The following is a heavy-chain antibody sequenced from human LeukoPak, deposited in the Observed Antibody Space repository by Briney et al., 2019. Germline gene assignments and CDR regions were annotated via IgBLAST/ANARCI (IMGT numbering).Heavy chain of an antibody. J-gene: IGHJ3*02. CDR3: ARGPSGSYPRDAFDI. Sequence: SETLSLTCTVSGGSISSYYWSWIRQPPGKGLEWIGYIYYSGSTNYNPSLKSRVTISVDTSKNQFSLKLSSVTAADTAVYYCARGPSGSYPRDAFDIWGQGTMVTVSS. D-gene: IGHD1-26*01. CDR2: IYYSGST. V-gene: IGHV4-59*01. CDR1: GGSISSYY.